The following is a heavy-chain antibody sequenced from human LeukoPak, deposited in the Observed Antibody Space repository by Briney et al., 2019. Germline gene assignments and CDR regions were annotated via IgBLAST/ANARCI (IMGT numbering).Heavy chain of an antibody. CDR3: ALELVVPAALERLNAFDI. J-gene: IGHJ3*02. D-gene: IGHD2-2*01. V-gene: IGHV4-34*01. CDR2: INHSGGT. CDR1: GGSFSGFR. Sequence: SETLSLTCAVSGGSFSGFRWHWIRQPPGKGPEWIGEINHSGGTTYNPSLKSRVTISVDTSKIQFSLNLTSVTAADTAVYYCALELVVPAALERLNAFDIWGHGTTVTVSS.